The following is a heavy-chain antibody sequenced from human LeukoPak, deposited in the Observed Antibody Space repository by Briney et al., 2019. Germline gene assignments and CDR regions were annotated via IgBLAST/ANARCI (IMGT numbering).Heavy chain of an antibody. D-gene: IGHD1-26*01. CDR1: GYTFTGYY. CDR2: INPNSGGT. V-gene: IGHV1-2*02. Sequence: ASVKVSCKASGYTFTGYYMHWVRQAPGQGLEWMGWINPNSGGTNYAQKFQGRVTMTRDTSISTAYMELNSLKTEDTAVYYCARPSTALEGAMDAFDYWGQGTLVTVSS. J-gene: IGHJ4*02. CDR3: ARPSTALEGAMDAFDY.